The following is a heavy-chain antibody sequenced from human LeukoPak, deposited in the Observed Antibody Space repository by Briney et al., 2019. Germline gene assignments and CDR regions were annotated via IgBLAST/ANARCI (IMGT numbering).Heavy chain of an antibody. CDR3: ASQHYYDSSAPFDY. D-gene: IGHD3-22*01. CDR2: ISYDGSNK. J-gene: IGHJ4*02. Sequence: GGSLRLSCAASGFTFSSYAMHWVRQAPGKGLEWVAVISYDGSNKYYADPVKGRFTISRDNSKNTLYLQMNSLRAEDTAVYYCASQHYYDSSAPFDYWGQGTLVTVSS. CDR1: GFTFSSYA. V-gene: IGHV3-30-3*01.